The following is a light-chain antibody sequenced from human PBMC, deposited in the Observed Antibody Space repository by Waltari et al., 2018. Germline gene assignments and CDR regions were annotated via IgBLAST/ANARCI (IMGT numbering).Light chain of an antibody. V-gene: IGKV2-28*01. CDR1: QSLLHSKIYNY. Sequence: DIVKTQSPLSLAVTPGEPASISFTSSQSLLHSKIYNYLAWYVQKPGQSPQLLIHLGSSRASGVPDRFTGSGSGTDFTLKISRVEAEDVGVYYCMQALQTPVTFGGGTRVEIK. CDR2: LGS. CDR3: MQALQTPVT. J-gene: IGKJ4*01.